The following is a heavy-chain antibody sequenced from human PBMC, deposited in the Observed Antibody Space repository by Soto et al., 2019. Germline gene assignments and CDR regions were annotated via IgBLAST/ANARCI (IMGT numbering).Heavy chain of an antibody. V-gene: IGHV3-33*01. J-gene: IGHJ6*02. D-gene: IGHD1-1*01. CDR3: ARVALQLERQKRGMDV. Sequence: GGSLRLSCAASGFTFSSYGMHWVRQAPGKGLEWVAVIWYDGSNKYYADSVKGRFTISRDNSKNTLYLQMNSLRAEDTAVYYCARVALQLERQKRGMDVWGQGTTVTVSS. CDR1: GFTFSSYG. CDR2: IWYDGSNK.